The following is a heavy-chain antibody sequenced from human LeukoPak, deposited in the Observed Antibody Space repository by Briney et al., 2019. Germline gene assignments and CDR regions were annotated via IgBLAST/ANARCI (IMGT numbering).Heavy chain of an antibody. Sequence: GGSLRLSCAASGFTFSSYAMSWVRQAPGKGLEWVSSISSSSSYIYYADSVKGRFTISRDNAKNSLYLQMNSLRAEDTAVYYCVLWFGESFDYWGQGTLVTVSS. D-gene: IGHD3-10*01. CDR3: VLWFGESFDY. CDR1: GFTFSSYA. V-gene: IGHV3-21*06. CDR2: ISSSSSYI. J-gene: IGHJ4*02.